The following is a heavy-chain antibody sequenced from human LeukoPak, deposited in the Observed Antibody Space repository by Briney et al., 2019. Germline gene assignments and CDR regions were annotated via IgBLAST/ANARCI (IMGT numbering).Heavy chain of an antibody. D-gene: IGHD6-6*01. CDR3: ARGRIAARPLYYYYYMDV. V-gene: IGHV4-4*07. CDR2: IYTSGST. Sequence: PSETLSLTCTVSGGSISSYYWSWIRQPAGKGLEWIGRIYTSGSTNYNPSLKSRVTISVDTSKNQFSLKLSSVTAADTAVYYCARGRIAARPLYYYYYMDVWGKGTTVTVSS. CDR1: GGSISSYY. J-gene: IGHJ6*03.